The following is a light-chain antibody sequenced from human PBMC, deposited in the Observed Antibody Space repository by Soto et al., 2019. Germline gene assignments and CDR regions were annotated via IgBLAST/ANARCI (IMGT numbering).Light chain of an antibody. CDR1: SGSVSASYY. J-gene: IGLJ3*02. CDR2: NTN. Sequence: QAVVTQEPSFSVSPGGTVTLTCGLSSGSVSASYYPSWYQQTPGQAPRTLIYNTNTRSSGVPDRFSGSILGNKAALTITGAQAHDESDYYCVLNVGSGIWVFGGGTKLTVL. CDR3: VLNVGSGIWV. V-gene: IGLV8-61*01.